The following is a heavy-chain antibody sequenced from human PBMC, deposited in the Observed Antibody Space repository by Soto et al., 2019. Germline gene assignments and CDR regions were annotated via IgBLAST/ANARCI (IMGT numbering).Heavy chain of an antibody. J-gene: IGHJ6*02. Sequence: GGSLRLSCAASGFTFSSYAMSWVRQAPGKGLEWVSAISGSGGSTYYADSVKGRFTISRDNSKNTLYLQMNSLRAEDTAVYYCAKGTTGGLTYYYYGMDVWGQGTTVTVSS. CDR3: AKGTTGGLTYYYYGMDV. CDR2: ISGSGGST. V-gene: IGHV3-23*01. CDR1: GFTFSSYA. D-gene: IGHD7-27*01.